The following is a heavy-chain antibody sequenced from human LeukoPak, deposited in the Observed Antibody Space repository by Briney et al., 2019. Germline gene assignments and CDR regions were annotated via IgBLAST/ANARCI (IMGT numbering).Heavy chain of an antibody. Sequence: SQTLSLTCTVSGGSISSGDYYWSWIRQPPGKGLEWIGYIYYSGSTNYNPSLKSRVTISVDTSKNQFSLKLSSVTAADTAVYYCARVVPAANYYYYYGMDVWGQGTTVTVSS. D-gene: IGHD2-2*01. J-gene: IGHJ6*02. CDR1: GGSISSGDYY. CDR2: IYYSGST. CDR3: ARVVPAANYYYYYGMDV. V-gene: IGHV4-61*08.